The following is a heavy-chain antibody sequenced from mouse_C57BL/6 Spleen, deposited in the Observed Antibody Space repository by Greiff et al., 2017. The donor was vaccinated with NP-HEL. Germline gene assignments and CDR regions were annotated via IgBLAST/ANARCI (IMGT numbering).Heavy chain of an antibody. J-gene: IGHJ3*01. CDR1: GFTFSDYG. CDR2: ISSGSSTI. V-gene: IGHV5-17*01. Sequence: EVMLVESGGGLVKPGGSLKLSCAASGFTFSDYGMHWVRQAPEKGLEWVAYISSGSSTIYYADTVKGRFTISRDNAKNTLFLQMTSLRSEDTAMYYCAREDGYYEAWFAYWGQGTLVTVSA. D-gene: IGHD2-3*01. CDR3: AREDGYYEAWFAY.